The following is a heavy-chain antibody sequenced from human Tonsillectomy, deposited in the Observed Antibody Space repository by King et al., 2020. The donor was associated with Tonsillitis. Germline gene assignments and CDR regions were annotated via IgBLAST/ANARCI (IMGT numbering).Heavy chain of an antibody. CDR1: EFTFSVYG. Sequence: VQLVESGGGVVQPGRSLGLSCAASEFTFSVYGIHWGRQAPGKGLEWGALIWDDGSVKYYADSVKGRFTISRDNSKNTGYLQMNSLRAEDTAVYYCATDRAASYSGYFDYWGQGTRVTVSS. V-gene: IGHV3-33*08. CDR3: ATDRAASYSGYFDY. CDR2: IWDDGSVK. D-gene: IGHD1-26*01. J-gene: IGHJ4*02.